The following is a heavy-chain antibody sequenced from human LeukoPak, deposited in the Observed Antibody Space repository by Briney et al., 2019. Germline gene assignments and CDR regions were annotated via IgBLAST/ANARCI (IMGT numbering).Heavy chain of an antibody. D-gene: IGHD6-6*01. CDR2: IYPSDSDT. CDR1: GCGFTSYG. CDR3: ARSSIGYYYYYYVDV. J-gene: IGHJ6*03. V-gene: IGHV5-51*01. Sequence: GASLKISCRGSGCGFTSYGIGWVRQMPGKGLEWMGSIYPSDSDTRYSPSFQGQVTISADKSISTAYLQWSSLTASDTAMYYCARSSIGYYYYYYVDVWGKGTTVTVSS.